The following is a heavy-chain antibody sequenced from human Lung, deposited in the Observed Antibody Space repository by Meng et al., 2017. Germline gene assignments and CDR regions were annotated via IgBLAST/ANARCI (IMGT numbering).Heavy chain of an antibody. CDR3: ARHTYYYDSSGYYFSGGLDY. D-gene: IGHD3-22*01. J-gene: IGHJ4*02. CDR2: IYPGDSDT. V-gene: IGHV5-51*01. Sequence: GESLKISCKGSGYSFTSYWIGWVRQMPGKGLEWMGIIYPGDSDTRYSPSFQGQVTISANKSISTAYLQWSSLKASDTAMYYCARHTYYYDSSGYYFSGGLDYWGQGTLVTV. CDR1: GYSFTSYW.